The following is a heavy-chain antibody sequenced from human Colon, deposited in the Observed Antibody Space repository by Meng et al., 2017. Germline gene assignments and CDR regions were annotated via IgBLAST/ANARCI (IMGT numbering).Heavy chain of an antibody. CDR3: AKGGHFSFFDV. CDR2: ISGRGDDP. CDR1: GLIFSSYA. D-gene: IGHD3-16*02. V-gene: IGHV3-23*01. Sequence: QLLESGGGLVQPGGSLRLSCAASGLIFSSYAMTWVRQAPGKGLEWVSTISGRGDDPFYADSVKGQFTISRDNSKNTVYLQMNSLRADDTALYYCAKGGHFSFFDVWGRGTLVTVSS. J-gene: IGHJ2*01.